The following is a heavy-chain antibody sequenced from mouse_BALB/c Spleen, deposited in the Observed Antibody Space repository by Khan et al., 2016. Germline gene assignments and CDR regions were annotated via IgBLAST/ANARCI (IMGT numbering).Heavy chain of an antibody. CDR3: ARTDRRGYFDY. J-gene: IGHJ2*01. CDR2: ILPGSGST. V-gene: IGHV1-9*01. CDR1: GYTFSSYW. Sequence: QVQLQQSGAELMKPGASVKISCKATGYTFSSYWIEWVKQRPGHGLEWIGEILPGSGSTNYNEKFRGQATFTADTSSNTAYMQLSSLTSEDSAVQYCARTDRRGYFDYWGQGTTLTGSS.